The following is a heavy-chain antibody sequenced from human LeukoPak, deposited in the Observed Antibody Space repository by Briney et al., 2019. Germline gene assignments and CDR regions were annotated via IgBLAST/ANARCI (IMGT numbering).Heavy chain of an antibody. CDR1: GFTFSAYE. CDR2: ITADGTNK. D-gene: IGHD1-26*01. CDR3: AREVEWELPDY. V-gene: IGHV3-48*03. J-gene: IGHJ4*02. Sequence: GGSLRLSCAASGFTFSAYEMNWVRQAPGKGLEWVSYITADGTNKYDAVSVKGRFTISRDNAKNSLYLQMNSLRVDDTAIYYCAREVEWELPDYWGQGTLVTVSS.